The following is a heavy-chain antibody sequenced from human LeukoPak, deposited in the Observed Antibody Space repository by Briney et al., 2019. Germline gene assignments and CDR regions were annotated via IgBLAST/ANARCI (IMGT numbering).Heavy chain of an antibody. V-gene: IGHV4-59*08. CDR2: IYYSGST. CDR1: GGSISSYY. D-gene: IGHD6-13*01. CDR3: ASQGYSSSWYYFDY. Sequence: SETLSLTCTVSGGSISSYYWSWIRQPPGKGLEWTGYIYYSGSTNYNPSLKSRVTISVDTSKNQFSLKLSSVTAADTAVYYCASQGYSSSWYYFDYWGQGTLVTVSS. J-gene: IGHJ4*02.